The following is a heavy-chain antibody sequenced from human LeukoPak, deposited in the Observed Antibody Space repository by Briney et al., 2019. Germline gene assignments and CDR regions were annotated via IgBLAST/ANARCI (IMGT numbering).Heavy chain of an antibody. CDR1: GYTFTDYY. Sequence: ASVKVSCEASGYTFTDYYMHWVRQAPGQGFEWMGWINPNDGDTNYAQRFQGRVTMTRDTSISTAHMEVSRLRSDDTAVYYCARANFLYCSSTTCLFDYWGQGTLVTVSS. D-gene: IGHD2-2*01. J-gene: IGHJ4*02. CDR2: INPNDGDT. CDR3: ARANFLYCSSTTCLFDY. V-gene: IGHV1-2*02.